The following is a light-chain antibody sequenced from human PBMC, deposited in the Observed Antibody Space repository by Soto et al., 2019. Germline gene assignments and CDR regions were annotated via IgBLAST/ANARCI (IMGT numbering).Light chain of an antibody. CDR2: DDD. J-gene: IGLJ2*01. V-gene: IGLV3-21*02. CDR1: NIGSKS. Sequence: SYELTQTPSVSVAPGQTAMITCAGNNIGSKSVHWYQQKPGQAPVLVVHDDDDRPSGIPERFSGSKSGDMATLTINRVKAGDEADYYCQVWDGSSEHVVFGGGTQLTVL. CDR3: QVWDGSSEHVV.